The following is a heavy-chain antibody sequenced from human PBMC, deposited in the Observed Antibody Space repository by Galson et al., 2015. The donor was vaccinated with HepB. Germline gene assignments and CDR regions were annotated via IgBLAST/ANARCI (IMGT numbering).Heavy chain of an antibody. D-gene: IGHD6-6*01. CDR2: ISSSSSYI. CDR3: ARGRYSSSPGYWFDP. CDR1: GFTFSSYS. J-gene: IGHJ5*02. Sequence: SLRLSCAASGFTFSSYSMNWVRQAPGKGLEWVSSISSSSSYIYYADSVKGRFTISRDNAKNSLYLQMNSLRAEDTAVYYCARGRYSSSPGYWFDPWGQGTLVTVSS. V-gene: IGHV3-21*01.